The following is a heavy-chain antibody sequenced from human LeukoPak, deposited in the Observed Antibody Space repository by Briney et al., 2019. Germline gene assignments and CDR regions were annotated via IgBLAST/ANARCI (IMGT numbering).Heavy chain of an antibody. CDR1: GFTFSSYW. Sequence: GGSLRLSCAASGFTFSSYWMHWVRQAPGKGLVWVSRINSDGSSTSYADSVKGRFTISRDNAKDTLSLQMNRLRADDTAVYYCARGYSGTYRIDYWGQGTLVTVSS. V-gene: IGHV3-74*01. CDR3: ARGYSGTYRIDY. D-gene: IGHD1-26*01. CDR2: INSDGSST. J-gene: IGHJ4*02.